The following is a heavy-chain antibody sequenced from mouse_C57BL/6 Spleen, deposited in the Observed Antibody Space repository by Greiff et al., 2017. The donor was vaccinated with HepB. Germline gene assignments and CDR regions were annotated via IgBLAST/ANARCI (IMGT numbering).Heavy chain of an antibody. J-gene: IGHJ1*03. CDR1: GFTFSDYG. V-gene: IGHV5-17*01. CDR3: ARGVTRDWYFDV. D-gene: IGHD2-3*01. Sequence: EVKVVESGGGLVKPGGSLKLSCAASGFTFSDYGMHWVRQAPEKGLEWVAYISSGSSTIYYADTVKGRFTISRDNAKNTLFLQMTSLRSEDTAMYYCARGVTRDWYFDVWGTGTTVTVSS. CDR2: ISSGSSTI.